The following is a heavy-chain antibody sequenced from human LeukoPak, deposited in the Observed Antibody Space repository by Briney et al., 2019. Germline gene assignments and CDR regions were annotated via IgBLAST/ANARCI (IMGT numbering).Heavy chain of an antibody. V-gene: IGHV4-61*02. CDR2: IYTSGST. CDR1: GGSISSGSYY. D-gene: IGHD5-24*01. CDR3: ASTSVEMATSYYYYYMDV. J-gene: IGHJ6*03. Sequence: SQTLSLTCTVSGGSISSGSYYWSWIRQPAGKGLERIGRIYTSGSTNYNPSLKSRVTISVDTSKNQFSLKLSSVTTADTAVYYCASTSVEMATSYYYYYMDVWGKGTTVTISS.